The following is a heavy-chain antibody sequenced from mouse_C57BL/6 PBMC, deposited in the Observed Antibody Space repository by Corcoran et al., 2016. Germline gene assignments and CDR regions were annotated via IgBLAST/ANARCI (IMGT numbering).Heavy chain of an antibody. CDR2: INPNNVGT. V-gene: IGHV1-26*01. CDR1: GYTFTDYY. J-gene: IGHJ3*01. CDR3: VRYDYAPY. D-gene: IGHD2-4*01. Sequence: EVQLQQSGPGLVKPVASVEISCKASGYTFTDYYMNWVKQSNGKSLEWIGDINPNNVGTSYNQKLKGKATLTVDKSSSTAYMELLSLTSEDSAVYYSVRYDYAPYWGQGTLVTVSA.